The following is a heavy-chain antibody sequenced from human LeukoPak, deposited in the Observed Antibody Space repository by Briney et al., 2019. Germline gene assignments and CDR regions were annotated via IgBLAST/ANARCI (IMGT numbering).Heavy chain of an antibody. D-gene: IGHD6-13*01. Sequence: SETLSLTCTVSSGSISSYYWNWIRQPAGRGLEWIGRIYTGGNTNSNPSPKSRVTMSVDTSKNQFSLKLNSLTTADTAVYYCAREGSAAGWDYFDYWGQGTLVTVSS. CDR1: SGSISSYY. V-gene: IGHV4-4*07. CDR2: IYTGGNT. CDR3: AREGSAAGWDYFDY. J-gene: IGHJ4*02.